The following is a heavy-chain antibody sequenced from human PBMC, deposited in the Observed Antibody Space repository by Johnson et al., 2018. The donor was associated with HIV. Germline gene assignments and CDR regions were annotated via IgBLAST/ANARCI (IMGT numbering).Heavy chain of an antibody. D-gene: IGHD1-14*01. Sequence: QVQLVESGGGLVQPGGSLRLSCAASGFTVSSNYMSWVRQAPGKGLEWVAVISYDGSNKYYADFVKGRFSISRDNSKNTLYLQMNSLRAEDTAVYYCAIIWNHTFDIWGQGTMVTVSS. J-gene: IGHJ3*02. CDR1: GFTVSSNY. CDR2: ISYDGSNK. V-gene: IGHV3-30*03. CDR3: AIIWNHTFDI.